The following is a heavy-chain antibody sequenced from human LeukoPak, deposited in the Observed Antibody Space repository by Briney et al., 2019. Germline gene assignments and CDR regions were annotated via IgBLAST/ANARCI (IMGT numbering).Heavy chain of an antibody. V-gene: IGHV1-24*01. CDR1: GYTLTELS. J-gene: IGHJ4*02. CDR2: FDPEDGET. CDR3: AKGVRYYDFWSGYYFYY. Sequence: VASVKVSCKVSGYTLTELSMHWVRQAPGKGLEWMGGFDPEDGETIYAQKFQGRVTMTEDTSTDTAYMELSSLRSEDTAVYYCAKGVRYYDFWSGYYFYYWGQGTLVTVSS. D-gene: IGHD3-3*01.